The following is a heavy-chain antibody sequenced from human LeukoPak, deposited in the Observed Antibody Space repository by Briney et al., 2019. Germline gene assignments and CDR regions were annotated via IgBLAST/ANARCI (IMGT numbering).Heavy chain of an antibody. V-gene: IGHV4-34*01. D-gene: IGHD3-3*01. J-gene: IGHJ4*02. CDR1: GGSFSGYY. CDR2: INHSGST. Sequence: SETLSLTCAVYGGSFSGYYWSWIRQPPGKGLEWIGEINHSGSTNYNPSLKSPVTISVDTSKNQFSLKLSSVTAADTAVYYCARGTQYYDFWSGPTSYFDYWGQGTLVTVSS. CDR3: ARGTQYYDFWSGPTSYFDY.